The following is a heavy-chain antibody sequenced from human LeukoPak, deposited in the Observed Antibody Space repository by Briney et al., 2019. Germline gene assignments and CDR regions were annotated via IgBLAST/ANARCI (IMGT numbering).Heavy chain of an antibody. CDR2: VTGSGSAT. J-gene: IGHJ4*02. Sequence: GGSLRLSCAASGFTFNSYAMSWVRQASGKGLEWVSTVTGSGSATYYADSVKGRFIISRDNSKNTLYLQMNSLRADDTALYYCAKAMSTVMGGTDYWSQGTLVTVSS. V-gene: IGHV3-23*01. CDR1: GFTFNSYA. D-gene: IGHD4-17*01. CDR3: AKAMSTVMGGTDY.